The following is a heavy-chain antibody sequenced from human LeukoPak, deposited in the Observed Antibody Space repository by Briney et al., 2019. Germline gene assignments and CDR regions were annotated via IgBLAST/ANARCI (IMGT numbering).Heavy chain of an antibody. CDR3: ARAGILTGYQVFDY. D-gene: IGHD3-9*01. CDR1: GFTFSTYA. Sequence: GGSLRLSCAASGFTFSTYAMNWVRQAPGGGLECVSTISGSGGTTYYADSVKGRFTISRDNSKNTLYLQMNSLRAEDTAVYYCARAGILTGYQVFDYWGQGTLVTVSS. CDR2: ISGSGGTT. J-gene: IGHJ4*02. V-gene: IGHV3-23*01.